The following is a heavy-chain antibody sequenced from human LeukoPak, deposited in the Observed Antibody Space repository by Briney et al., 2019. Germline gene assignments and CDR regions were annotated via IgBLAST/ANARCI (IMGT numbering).Heavy chain of an antibody. D-gene: IGHD3-16*01. Sequence: SETLSLTCTGSGGTISGHYWTWIRQPPGKGLEWIGQIHYSGKADYNPSLRSRINISVDMSRNQMSLKVNSVTAADTAVYYCARFGVDYDMDVWGQGTTVTVS. J-gene: IGHJ6*02. CDR2: IHYSGKA. CDR1: GGTISGHY. CDR3: ARFGVDYDMDV. V-gene: IGHV4-59*11.